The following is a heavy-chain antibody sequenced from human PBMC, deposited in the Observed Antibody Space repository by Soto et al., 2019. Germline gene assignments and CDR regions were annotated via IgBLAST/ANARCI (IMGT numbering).Heavy chain of an antibody. J-gene: IGHJ6*02. D-gene: IGHD2-8*02. CDR3: ASGFVLTAGGHMDV. CDR1: GYTFTGYY. V-gene: IGHV1-69*13. CDR2: INPIFGTA. Sequence: ASVKVSCKASGYTFTGYYVHWVRQAPGQGLEWMGWINPIFGTANYAQKFQGRVTITADESTSTAYMELSSLRSEDTAVYYCASGFVLTAGGHMDVWGQGTTVTVSS.